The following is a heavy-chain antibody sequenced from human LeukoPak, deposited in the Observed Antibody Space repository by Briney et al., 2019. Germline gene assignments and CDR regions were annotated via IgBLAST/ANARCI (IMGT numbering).Heavy chain of an antibody. Sequence: ASVKVSCKASGYTFTSYYMHWVRQAPGQGLEWMGIINPSGGSTSYAQKFQGRVTMTRDTSTSTVYMELSSLRSEDTAVYYCASDLWQQLVLDYWGQGTLVTVSS. J-gene: IGHJ4*02. CDR3: ASDLWQQLVLDY. D-gene: IGHD6-13*01. CDR1: GYTFTSYY. CDR2: INPSGGST. V-gene: IGHV1-46*01.